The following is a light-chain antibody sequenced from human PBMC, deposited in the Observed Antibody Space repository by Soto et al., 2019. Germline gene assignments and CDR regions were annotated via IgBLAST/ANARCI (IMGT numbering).Light chain of an antibody. CDR3: QQYHTWPIT. Sequence: VLSQSPGTLSLSPGERATLSCRASQSVSSSYLAWYQQKPGQAPRLLIYGASSRATGIPARFSGSGSGTEFTLTISSLQSEDCAIYYCQQYHTWPITFGGGTKV. J-gene: IGKJ4*01. CDR1: QSVSSSY. V-gene: IGKV3-20*01. CDR2: GAS.